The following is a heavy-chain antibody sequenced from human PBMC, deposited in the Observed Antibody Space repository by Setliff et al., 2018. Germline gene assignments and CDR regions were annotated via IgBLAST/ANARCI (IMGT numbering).Heavy chain of an antibody. CDR3: ARSDHLVVDGFDV. Sequence: ASVKVSCKASGGTFSSYAISWVRQAPGQGLEWMGWISAYSDDTKYAEKFQGRVTMTRDTSITTAYMELSRLTSDDMAVYFCARSDHLVVDGFDVWGQGTMVTVSS. CDR2: ISAYSDDT. J-gene: IGHJ3*01. D-gene: IGHD3-16*01. CDR1: GGTFSSYA. V-gene: IGHV1-18*03.